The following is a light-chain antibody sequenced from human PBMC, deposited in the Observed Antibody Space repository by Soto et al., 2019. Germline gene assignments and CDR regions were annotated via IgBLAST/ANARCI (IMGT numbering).Light chain of an antibody. Sequence: QSVLTQPASVSGSPGQSIAISCTGTSSYVGAYDYVSWYQQHPDKAPKLMIYEVSNRPSGVSDRFSGSKSVNTATLTISGLQAEDEADYYCASYTTPSTRVFGTGTKVTVL. CDR3: ASYTTPSTRV. J-gene: IGLJ1*01. V-gene: IGLV2-14*03. CDR2: EVS. CDR1: SSYVGAYDY.